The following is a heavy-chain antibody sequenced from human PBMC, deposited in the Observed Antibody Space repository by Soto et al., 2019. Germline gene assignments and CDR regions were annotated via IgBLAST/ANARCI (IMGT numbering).Heavy chain of an antibody. D-gene: IGHD5-12*01. J-gene: IGHJ4*02. CDR1: GFTFSSYS. V-gene: IGHV3-21*01. CDR2: ISSSSSSYI. Sequence: EVQLVESGGGLVKPGGSLRLSCAASGFTFSSYSMNWVRQAPGKGLEWVSSISSSSSSYIYYADSVKGRFTISRDNAKNSLYLQMNSLRAEDTAVYYCARDGPLYDPLDYWGQGTLVTVSS. CDR3: ARDGPLYDPLDY.